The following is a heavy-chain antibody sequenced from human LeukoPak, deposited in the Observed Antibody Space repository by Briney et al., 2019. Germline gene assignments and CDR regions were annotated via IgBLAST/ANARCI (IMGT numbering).Heavy chain of an antibody. D-gene: IGHD5-18*01. Sequence: GGSLRLSCAASGFTFSSYSMNWVRQAPGKGLEWVSSISSSSSYIYYADSVKGRFTISRDNAKNSLYLQMNSLRAEDTALYYCAIGIQLWSDFDYWGQGTLVTVSS. CDR2: ISSSSSYI. CDR1: GFTFSSYS. CDR3: AIGIQLWSDFDY. J-gene: IGHJ4*02. V-gene: IGHV3-21*04.